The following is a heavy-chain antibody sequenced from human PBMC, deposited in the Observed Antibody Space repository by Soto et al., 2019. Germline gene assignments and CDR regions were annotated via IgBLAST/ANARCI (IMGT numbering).Heavy chain of an antibody. J-gene: IGHJ5*02. CDR2: IWYDGSNK. V-gene: IGHV3-33*01. CDR3: ARDASAHDGGWYPRAVDP. CDR1: GFTFSTYW. D-gene: IGHD6-19*01. Sequence: GGYLRLSCAASGFTFSTYWMHWVRQAPGKGLEWVAIIWYDGSNKYYADSVKGRFTISRDDSKNTLYLQMNSLRVEDTAVYFCARDASAHDGGWYPRAVDPWGQGTMVAVP.